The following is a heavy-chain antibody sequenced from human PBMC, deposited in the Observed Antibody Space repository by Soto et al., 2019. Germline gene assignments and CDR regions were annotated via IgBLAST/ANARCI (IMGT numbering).Heavy chain of an antibody. J-gene: IGHJ4*02. CDR2: ISGSGGTT. Sequence: EVQLLESGGGLVQPGESLRLSCEASGFTFTNYAMSWVRQAPGKGLEWLSGISGSGGTTYYADYVKGRFTISRDNSKNTLFLQMNTLRAEDTAVYYCAKDRQQWLTIFDYWGQGALVTVSS. CDR1: GFTFTNYA. CDR3: AKDRQQWLTIFDY. D-gene: IGHD6-19*01. V-gene: IGHV3-23*01.